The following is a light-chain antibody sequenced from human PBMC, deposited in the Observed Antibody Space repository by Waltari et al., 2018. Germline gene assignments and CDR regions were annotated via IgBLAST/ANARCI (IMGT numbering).Light chain of an antibody. Sequence: EIVLTQSRATLSLSPGEKAILSCRASQSVGSYLAWYQQKPGRAPRLLIYDASNRATGIPARFSGSGSGTDFTLTISNLEPEDFVVYYCQQRSNWPPAFGQGTRLEIK. V-gene: IGKV3-11*01. CDR2: DAS. J-gene: IGKJ5*01. CDR1: QSVGSY. CDR3: QQRSNWPPA.